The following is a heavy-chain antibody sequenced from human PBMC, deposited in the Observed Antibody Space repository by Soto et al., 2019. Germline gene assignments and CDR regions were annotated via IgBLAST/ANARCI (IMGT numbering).Heavy chain of an antibody. CDR2: ISHDGSNQ. D-gene: IGHD6-25*01. CDR3: AKDSSAAFDY. Sequence: PVGSLRLSCVASGFTLRTSGMHWVRQAPSKGLEWVAVISHDGSNQFYAESVKGRFTISRDNSKNMLYLQMNSLRADDSAVYFCAKDSSAAFDYWGQGTVVTVSS. V-gene: IGHV3-30*18. CDR1: GFTLRTSG. J-gene: IGHJ4*02.